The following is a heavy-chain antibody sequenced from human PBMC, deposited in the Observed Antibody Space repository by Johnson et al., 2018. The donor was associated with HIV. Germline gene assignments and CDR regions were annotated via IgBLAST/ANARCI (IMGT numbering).Heavy chain of an antibody. V-gene: IGHV3-20*04. D-gene: IGHD3-22*01. CDR1: GFTFSSYW. CDR3: AKDSHYDSSGYLLLNAFDL. J-gene: IGHJ3*01. CDR2: ISWNGGST. Sequence: VQLVESGGGLVQPGGSLRLSCAASGFTFSSYWMTWVRQAPGKGLEWVSGISWNGGSTGYADSVKGRFSIVSDNAKNSLYLQMNSLIAEDTAWYYCAKDSHYDSSGYLLLNAFDLWGQGTMVTVSS.